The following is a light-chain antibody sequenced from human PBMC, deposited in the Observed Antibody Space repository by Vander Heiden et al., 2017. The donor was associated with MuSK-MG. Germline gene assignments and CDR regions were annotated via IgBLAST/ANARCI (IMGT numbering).Light chain of an antibody. CDR3: QQYDNLPLT. V-gene: IGKV1-33*01. J-gene: IGKJ4*01. Sequence: DIQMTQSPFSLSASVGDRATITCQASQDISNYLNWFQQKPGKAPKLLIYDASNLETGVPSRFSGSGSGTDFTFNISSLEPEDIATYYCQQYDNLPLTFGGGTKVXIK. CDR2: DAS. CDR1: QDISNY.